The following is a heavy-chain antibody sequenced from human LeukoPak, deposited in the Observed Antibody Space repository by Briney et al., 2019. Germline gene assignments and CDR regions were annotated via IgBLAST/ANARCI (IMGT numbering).Heavy chain of an antibody. D-gene: IGHD3-9*01. CDR1: GGSISSGDYY. CDR2: IYYSGST. CDR3: AREPYDILTGYPSRWFDP. Sequence: PSETLSLTCTVSGGSISSGDYYWSWIRQPSGKGLEWIGYIYYSGSTYYNPSLKSRVTISVDTSKNQFSLKLSSVTAADTAVYYCAREPYDILTGYPSRWFDPWGQGTLVTVSS. J-gene: IGHJ5*02. V-gene: IGHV4-30-4*01.